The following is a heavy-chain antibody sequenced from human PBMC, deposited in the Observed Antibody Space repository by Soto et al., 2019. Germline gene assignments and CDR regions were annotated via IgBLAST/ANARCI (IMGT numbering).Heavy chain of an antibody. J-gene: IGHJ6*02. CDR3: ARDGISSRYSYYYNGMDV. V-gene: IGHV3-7*05. Sequence: EVQLVESGGGLVQPGGSLRLSCAASGFTFSSYWMSWVRQAPGKGLEWVANINQDGSEKFYVDSEKGRFTISRDNAKKSLYLQMNTLRVEDTAVYYCARDGISSRYSYYYNGMDVWGQGTTVTVSS. CDR2: INQDGSEK. D-gene: IGHD6-13*01. CDR1: GFTFSSYW.